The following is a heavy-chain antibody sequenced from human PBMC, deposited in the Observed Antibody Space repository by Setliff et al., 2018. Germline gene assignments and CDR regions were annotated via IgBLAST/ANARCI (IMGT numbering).Heavy chain of an antibody. Sequence: PSETLSLTCTVSGGSISSGSYYWSWIRQPAGKGLEWIGRIYTSGSTNYNPSLKSRVTISVDTSKNQFSPKLSSVTAADTAVYYCAGGRGYSYGSTFHYYYGMDVWGQGTTVTVSS. V-gene: IGHV4-61*02. CDR2: IYTSGST. CDR3: AGGRGYSYGSTFHYYYGMDV. J-gene: IGHJ6*02. CDR1: GGSISSGSYY. D-gene: IGHD5-18*01.